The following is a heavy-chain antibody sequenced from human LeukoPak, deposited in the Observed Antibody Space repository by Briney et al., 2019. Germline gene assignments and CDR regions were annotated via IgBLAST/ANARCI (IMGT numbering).Heavy chain of an antibody. CDR1: GFTFSSYG. J-gene: IGHJ4*02. Sequence: PGGSLRLSCAASGFTFSSYGMSWVRQAPGKGLEWVSYISNSGNSIFYADSVKGRFTISRDNAKNSLYLEMNSLRAEDTAVYYCARQIYNNYVSSYYYFDSWGPGTLVTVSS. D-gene: IGHD4-11*01. V-gene: IGHV3-48*04. CDR3: ARQIYNNYVSSYYYFDS. CDR2: ISNSGNSI.